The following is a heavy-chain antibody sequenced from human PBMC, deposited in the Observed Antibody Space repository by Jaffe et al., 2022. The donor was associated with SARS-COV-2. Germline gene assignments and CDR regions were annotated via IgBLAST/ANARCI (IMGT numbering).Heavy chain of an antibody. D-gene: IGHD6-6*01. V-gene: IGHV3-33*01. CDR1: GFTFSSYG. J-gene: IGHJ3*02. CDR2: IWYDGSNK. CDR3: ARVAGSSGAFDI. Sequence: QVQLVESGGGVVQPGRSLRLSCAASGFTFSSYGMHWVRQAPGKGLEWVAVIWYDGSNKYYADSVKGRFTISRDNSKNTLYLQMNSLRAEDTAVYYCARVAGSSGAFDIWGQGTMVTVSS.